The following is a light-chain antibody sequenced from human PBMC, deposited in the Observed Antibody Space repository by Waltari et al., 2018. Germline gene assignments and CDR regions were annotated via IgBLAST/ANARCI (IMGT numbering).Light chain of an antibody. Sequence: QSVLTQPPSVSAAPGQKVTISCSGSSPNIGNNYVSWYQQVPRSAPKLLIHHNSERPSGIPDRFSGSKSGTSATLDITGLQTGDEADYYCGTWDSSLSGGVFGGGTKLTVL. CDR3: GTWDSSLSGGV. J-gene: IGLJ2*01. CDR1: SPNIGNNY. CDR2: HNS. V-gene: IGLV1-51*01.